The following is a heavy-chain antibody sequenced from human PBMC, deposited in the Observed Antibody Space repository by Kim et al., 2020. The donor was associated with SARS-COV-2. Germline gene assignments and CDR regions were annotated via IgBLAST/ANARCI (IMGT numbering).Heavy chain of an antibody. V-gene: IGHV3-33*01. CDR1: GFTFSSYG. CDR3: ARTSGAYCGGDCYSMVY. D-gene: IGHD2-21*02. CDR2: IWYDGSNK. Sequence: GGSLRLSCAASGFTFSSYGMHWVRQAPGKGLEWVAVIWYDGSNKYYADSVKGRFTISRDNSKNTLYLQMNSLRAEDTAVYYCARTSGAYCGGDCYSMVYWGQGTLVTVSS. J-gene: IGHJ4*02.